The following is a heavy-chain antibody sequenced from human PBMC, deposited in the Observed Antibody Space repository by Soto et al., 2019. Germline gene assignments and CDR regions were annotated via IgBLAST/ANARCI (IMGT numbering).Heavy chain of an antibody. Sequence: SETLSLTCSVSDDSXNSDKYYWGWIRQPPGKGLEWIGSIYYRGNAYYSPSLKSRVTISVDTSKSQFSLKLSSVTAADTAVYYCARGVRYCSGGSCQYSYYFDYWGQGTLVTVSS. CDR1: DDSXNSDKYY. CDR3: ARGVRYCSGGSCQYSYYFDY. D-gene: IGHD2-15*01. V-gene: IGHV4-39*01. CDR2: IYYRGNA. J-gene: IGHJ4*02.